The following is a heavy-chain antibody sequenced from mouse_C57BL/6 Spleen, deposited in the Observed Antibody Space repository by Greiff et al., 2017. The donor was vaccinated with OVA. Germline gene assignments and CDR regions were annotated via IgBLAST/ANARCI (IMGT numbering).Heavy chain of an antibody. V-gene: IGHV14-1*01. CDR2: IDPEDGDT. J-gene: IGHJ4*01. Sequence: VQLKQSGAELVRPGASVKLSCTASGFNIKDYYMHWVKQRPEQGLEWIGRIDPEDGDTEYAPKFQGKATMTADTSSNTAYLQLSSLTSEDTAVYYCTRGSSSSYAMDYWGQGTSVTVSS. CDR1: GFNIKDYY. CDR3: TRGSSSSYAMDY. D-gene: IGHD1-1*01.